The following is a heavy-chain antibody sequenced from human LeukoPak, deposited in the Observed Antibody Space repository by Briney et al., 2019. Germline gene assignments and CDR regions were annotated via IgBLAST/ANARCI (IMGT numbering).Heavy chain of an antibody. Sequence: GGSLRLSCAASGFTFSSYEMNWVRQAPGKGLEWVSYISSSGSTIYYSDSVKGRFTISRDNAKNSLYLQMNSLRAEDTAVYYCARVSPRGYSYEDYYFDYWGQGTLVTVSS. D-gene: IGHD5-18*01. CDR2: ISSSGSTI. CDR3: ARVSPRGYSYEDYYFDY. J-gene: IGHJ4*02. CDR1: GFTFSSYE. V-gene: IGHV3-48*03.